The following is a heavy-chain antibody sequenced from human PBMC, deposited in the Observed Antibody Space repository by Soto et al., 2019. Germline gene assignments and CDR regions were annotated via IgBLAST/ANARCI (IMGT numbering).Heavy chain of an antibody. D-gene: IGHD4-4*01. CDR3: ARDSDDSTGYYDY. J-gene: IGHJ4*02. CDR2: TNWNGATT. Sequence: EVQLVVSGGGVVRPGGSMRLSCTASGFTFDDYSMTWVRQIPGKGLEWVSTTNWNGATTAYADSVRGRFTISRDNAKNSLYLQLDTVTAEDTAFYHWARDSDDSTGYYDYWGQGTLVTVSS. CDR1: GFTFDDYS. V-gene: IGHV3-20*01.